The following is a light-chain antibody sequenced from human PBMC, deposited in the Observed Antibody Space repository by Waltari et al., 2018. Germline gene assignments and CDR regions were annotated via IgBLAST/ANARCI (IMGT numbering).Light chain of an antibody. CDR3: CSYTTTTTVV. Sequence: QSALTQPASVSGSPGQSITIPCTGTSSDVGGYNFVSGYQQHPGKAPKLMIYEVTKRPSGVSNRFSGSKSGNTASLTISGLLAEDEADYYCCSYTTTTTVVFGGGTKLTVL. J-gene: IGLJ3*02. V-gene: IGLV2-14*01. CDR2: EVT. CDR1: SSDVGGYNF.